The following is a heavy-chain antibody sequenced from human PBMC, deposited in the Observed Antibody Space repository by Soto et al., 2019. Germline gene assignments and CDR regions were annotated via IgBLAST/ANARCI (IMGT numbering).Heavy chain of an antibody. CDR2: INPDTGGA. Sequence: ASVKVSCKASGYTFTGDYMHWVRQAPGQGLEWMGWINPDTGGADYSQKFQGRVSMTRDTSISTAYMELTSLTSDDTAVYYCARDPIGGGTPYYCDYWGQGTLVTVSS. CDR1: GYTFTGDY. V-gene: IGHV1-2*02. D-gene: IGHD3-10*01. CDR3: ARDPIGGGTPYYCDY. J-gene: IGHJ4*02.